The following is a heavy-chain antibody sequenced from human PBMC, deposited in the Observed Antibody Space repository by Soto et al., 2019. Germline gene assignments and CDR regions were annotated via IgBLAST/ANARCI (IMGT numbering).Heavy chain of an antibody. CDR1: GYSFTSYW. CDR2: IYPGDSDT. V-gene: IGHV5-51*01. D-gene: IGHD3-3*01. Sequence: PGESLKISCKGSGYSFTSYWIGWVRQVPGKGLEWMGIIYPGDSDTRYSPSFQGQVTISADKSISTAYLQWSSLKASDTAMYYCARRRSITIFGVPKGNAFDIRGEGAMVTV. J-gene: IGHJ3*02. CDR3: ARRRSITIFGVPKGNAFDI.